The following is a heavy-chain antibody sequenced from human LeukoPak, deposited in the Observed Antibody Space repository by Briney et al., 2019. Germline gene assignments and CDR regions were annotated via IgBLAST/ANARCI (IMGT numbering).Heavy chain of an antibody. CDR1: GFTVSSNY. D-gene: IGHD3-22*01. V-gene: IGHV3-53*01. Sequence: GGSLRLSCAASGFTVSSNYMSWVRQAPGKGLEWVSVIYSGGNTYYADSVKGRFTISRDNSKNTLYLQMTSLRAEDTAVYYCARADYYDSSGYIDYWGQGTLVTVSS. J-gene: IGHJ4*02. CDR3: ARADYYDSSGYIDY. CDR2: IYSGGNT.